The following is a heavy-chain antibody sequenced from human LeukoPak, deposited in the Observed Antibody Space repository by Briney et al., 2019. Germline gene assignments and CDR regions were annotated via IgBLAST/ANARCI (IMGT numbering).Heavy chain of an antibody. CDR1: GFTFTNAW. Sequence: PGGSLRLSCVASGFTFTNAWMSWVRHTPGKGLEWVGRIVSKTDGGTADYAAPLKGRFTISRDDSKNTMFLQINSLITEDTAVYYCTTDEGNSTSFYRFDYWGHGTVVTVSS. V-gene: IGHV3-15*04. CDR2: IVSKTDGGTA. CDR3: TTDEGNSTSFYRFDY. D-gene: IGHD2/OR15-2a*01. J-gene: IGHJ4*01.